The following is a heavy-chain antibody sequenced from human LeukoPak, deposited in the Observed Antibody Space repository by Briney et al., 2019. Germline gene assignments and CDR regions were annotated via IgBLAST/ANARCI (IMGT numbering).Heavy chain of an antibody. CDR3: AKGTASGSSSSFDY. Sequence: GRSLRLSCAASGFTFDDYAMHWVRQAPGKGLEWVSGISWNSGSIGYADSVKGRFTISRDNAKNSLYLQMNSLRAEDTALYYCAKGTASGSSSSFDYWGQGTLVTVSS. V-gene: IGHV3-9*01. D-gene: IGHD1-26*01. J-gene: IGHJ4*02. CDR2: ISWNSGSI. CDR1: GFTFDDYA.